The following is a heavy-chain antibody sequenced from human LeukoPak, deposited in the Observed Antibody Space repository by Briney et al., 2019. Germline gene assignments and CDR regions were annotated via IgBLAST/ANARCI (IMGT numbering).Heavy chain of an antibody. J-gene: IGHJ5*02. CDR1: GGSISSYY. Sequence: SETLSLTCTVSGGSISSYYWSWIRQPAGKGLEWIGRIYTTGSTNYNPSLKSRVTMSVDTSKNQFSLKLSSVTAADTAFYYCARDEDFWASGNWFDPWGQGTLVTVSS. V-gene: IGHV4-4*07. CDR3: ARDEDFWASGNWFDP. D-gene: IGHD3-10*01. CDR2: IYTTGST.